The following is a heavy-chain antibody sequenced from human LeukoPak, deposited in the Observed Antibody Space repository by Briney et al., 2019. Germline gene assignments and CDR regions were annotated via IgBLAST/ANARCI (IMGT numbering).Heavy chain of an antibody. D-gene: IGHD1-26*01. J-gene: IGHJ6*02. V-gene: IGHV1-18*01. Sequence: GASVKVSCKASGYTFTSYGISWVRQAPGQGLEWMGWISAYNGNTNYAQKLQARVTMTTDTSTSTAYMELRSLRSDDTAVYYCARRGPLNVGAPPTTDVWGQGTTVTVSS. CDR1: GYTFTSYG. CDR2: ISAYNGNT. CDR3: ARRGPLNVGAPPTTDV.